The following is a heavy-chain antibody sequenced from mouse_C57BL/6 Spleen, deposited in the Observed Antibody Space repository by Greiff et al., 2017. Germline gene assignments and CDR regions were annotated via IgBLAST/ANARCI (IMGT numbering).Heavy chain of an antibody. D-gene: IGHD2-2*01. J-gene: IGHJ4*01. CDR2: IHPSDSDT. Sequence: QVQLQQPGAELVQPGASVKVSCKASGYTFTSYWMHWVKQRPGQGLEWIGRIHPSDSDTNYTQTFKGKATLTVDKSSSTAYMQLSSLRSEDSAVYYCEIDWGNDEGSAMDDWGQGTSVTVSS. CDR3: EIDWGNDEGSAMDD. CDR1: GYTFTSYW. V-gene: IGHV1-74*01.